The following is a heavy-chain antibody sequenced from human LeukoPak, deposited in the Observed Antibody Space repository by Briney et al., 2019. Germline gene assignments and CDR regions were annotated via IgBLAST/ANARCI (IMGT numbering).Heavy chain of an antibody. CDR3: ARFGGARGLDP. CDR1: GYTFTSYG. Sequence: GASVKVSCKASGYTFTSYGISWVRQAPGQGLEWMGWISAYNGNTNYAQKFQGRVTITTDESTSTAYMELSSLRSEDTAVYYCARFGGARGLDPWGQGTLVTVSS. D-gene: IGHD3-10*01. CDR2: ISAYNGNT. J-gene: IGHJ5*02. V-gene: IGHV1-18*01.